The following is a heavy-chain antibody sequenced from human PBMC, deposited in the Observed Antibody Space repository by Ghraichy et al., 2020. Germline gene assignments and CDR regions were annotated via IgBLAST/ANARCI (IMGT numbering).Heavy chain of an antibody. Sequence: ESLNISCTVSGGSFSSYYWTWIRQPAGKGLEWIGRIYTSGSTNYNPSLKSRVTMSVDTSKNQFSLNLTSVTAADTAVYYCAREYGSARYFDYWGQGTLVTVSS. J-gene: IGHJ4*02. D-gene: IGHD3-10*01. V-gene: IGHV4-4*07. CDR3: AREYGSARYFDY. CDR2: IYTSGST. CDR1: GGSFSSYY.